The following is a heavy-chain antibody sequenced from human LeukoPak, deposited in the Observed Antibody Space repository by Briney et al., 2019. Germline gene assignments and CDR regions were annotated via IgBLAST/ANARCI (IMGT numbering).Heavy chain of an antibody. D-gene: IGHD5-18*01. CDR2: SDPEDGER. V-gene: IGHV1-24*01. J-gene: IGHJ4*02. CDR1: GKTLSDLS. CDR3: VTGFTTMAVDYFDY. Sequence: GASVTVSCKVSGKTLSDLSIHWLRQPPGKGLEWLGGSDPEDGERIYAQMFQGRVTMTEDTSTDTAYMELSSLRSEDTAVYYCVTGFTTMAVDYFDYWGQGTLVTVSP.